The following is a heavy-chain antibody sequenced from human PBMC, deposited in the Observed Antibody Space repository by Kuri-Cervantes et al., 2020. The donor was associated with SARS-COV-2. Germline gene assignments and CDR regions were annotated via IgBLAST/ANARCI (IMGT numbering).Heavy chain of an antibody. D-gene: IGHD3-9*01. J-gene: IGHJ4*02. V-gene: IGHV3-9*01. CDR2: ISWNSGSI. CDR3: AKDGGRGRYFDWSPPPGGNYFDY. Sequence: GGSLRLSYAASGFTFDDYAMHWVRQAPGKGLEWVSGISWNSGSIGYADSVKGRFTISRDNAKNSLYLQMNSLRAEDTAVYYCAKDGGRGRYFDWSPPPGGNYFDYWGQGTLVTVSS. CDR1: GFTFDDYA.